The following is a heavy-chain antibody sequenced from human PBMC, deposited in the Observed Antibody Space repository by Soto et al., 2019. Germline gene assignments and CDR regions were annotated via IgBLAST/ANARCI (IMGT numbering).Heavy chain of an antibody. D-gene: IGHD3-10*01. CDR3: AVARVRGILIFESSGMHV. Sequence: QVHLVQSGAEVKKPGSSVQVSCKTSGGSFNNYAVSWVRQAPGQGLEWMGGIIPNFDPPSSAQKFQDRVTIIADESTMTVYMELRSLRSNDTAVYYCAVARVRGILIFESSGMHVWGQGTTVIVSS. CDR1: GGSFNNYA. V-gene: IGHV1-69*01. J-gene: IGHJ6*02. CDR2: IIPNFDPP.